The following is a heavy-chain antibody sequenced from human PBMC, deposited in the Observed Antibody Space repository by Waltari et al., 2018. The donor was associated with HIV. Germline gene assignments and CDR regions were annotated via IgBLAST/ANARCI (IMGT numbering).Heavy chain of an antibody. CDR3: ARRRYNWNDGAAFDI. J-gene: IGHJ3*02. CDR1: GYSLTSYW. Sequence: EVQLVQPGAEVQKPGECLKNSRKGSGYSLTSYWIAWVRTMHGKGLEWMGIIPPGDSDTSYVPSFQGQVTISADKSISTAYLQWGSLKASDTAMYYCARRRYNWNDGAAFDIWGQGTMVTVSS. V-gene: IGHV5-51*03. CDR2: IPPGDSDT. D-gene: IGHD1-1*01.